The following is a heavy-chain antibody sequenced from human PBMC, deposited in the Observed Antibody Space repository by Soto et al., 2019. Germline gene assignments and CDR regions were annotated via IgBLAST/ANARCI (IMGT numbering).Heavy chain of an antibody. V-gene: IGHV1-46*01. CDR3: ARCSHGRGGSSSDPAIHFDE. CDR2: INPSGGTT. J-gene: IGHJ4*02. D-gene: IGHD2-15*01. CDR1: GYTFTDYY. Sequence: ASVKVSCKASGYTFTDYYMHWVRQAPGQGLEWMGIINPSGGTTRYAQKFQGRVTMTRDTSTSTVYMEVSSLRSEDTALYYCARCSHGRGGSSSDPAIHFDEWGQGSLVTVSS.